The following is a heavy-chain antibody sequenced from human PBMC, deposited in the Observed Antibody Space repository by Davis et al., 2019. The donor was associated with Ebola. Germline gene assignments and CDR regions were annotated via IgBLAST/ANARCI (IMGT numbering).Heavy chain of an antibody. J-gene: IGHJ6*02. CDR1: GFTVSSNY. V-gene: IGHV3-53*01. D-gene: IGHD6-13*01. Sequence: PGGSLRLSCAASGFTVSSNYMSWVRQAPGKGLEWVSVIYSGGSTYYADSVKGRFTISRDNSKNTLYLQMNSLRAEDTAVYYCARAISSWYYYYGMDVWGQGTTVTVSS. CDR2: IYSGGST. CDR3: ARAISSWYYYYGMDV.